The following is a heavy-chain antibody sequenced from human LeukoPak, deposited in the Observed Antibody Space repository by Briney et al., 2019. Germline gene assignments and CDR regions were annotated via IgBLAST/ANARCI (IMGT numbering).Heavy chain of an antibody. CDR1: GFTFSSYW. D-gene: IGHD3-22*01. CDR2: INSDGSST. Sequence: GGSLRLSCAASGFTFSSYWMHWVRQAPGKGLVWVSRINSDGSSTTYGDSVKGRFTVSRDNAKNTLYMYMHSLRAEDTAVYYCAREYYDSSGSPYFDYWGQGTLVTVSS. J-gene: IGHJ4*02. CDR3: AREYYDSSGSPYFDY. V-gene: IGHV3-74*01.